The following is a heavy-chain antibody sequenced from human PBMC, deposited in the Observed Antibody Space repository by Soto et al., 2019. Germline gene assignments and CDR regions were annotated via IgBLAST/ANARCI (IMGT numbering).Heavy chain of an antibody. CDR2: ISYDGSNK. J-gene: IGHJ4*02. CDR1: GFTFSSYA. V-gene: IGHV3-30-3*01. Sequence: QVQLVESGGGVVQPGRSLRLSCAASGFTFSSYAMHWVRQAPGKGLEWVAVISYDGSNKYYADSVKGRFTISRDNSKNTLYLQMNSLRAEDTDVYYCARGVELMVLDYWGQGTLVTVSS. D-gene: IGHD2-8*01. CDR3: ARGVELMVLDY.